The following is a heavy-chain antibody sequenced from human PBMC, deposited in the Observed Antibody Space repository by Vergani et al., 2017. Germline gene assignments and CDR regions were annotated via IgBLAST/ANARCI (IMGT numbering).Heavy chain of an antibody. CDR2: INHSGST. CDR1: GGSISGYY. V-gene: IGHV4-34*09. CDR3: ARGVGISGHYYYGMDV. Sequence: QVQLQESGPGLVKPSQTLSLTCTVSGGSISGYYWSWIRQPPGKGLEWIGEINHSGSTNYNPSLKSRVTISVDTSKNQFSLKLSSVTAADTAVYYCARGVGISGHYYYGMDVWGQGTTVTVSS. J-gene: IGHJ6*02. D-gene: IGHD2-15*01.